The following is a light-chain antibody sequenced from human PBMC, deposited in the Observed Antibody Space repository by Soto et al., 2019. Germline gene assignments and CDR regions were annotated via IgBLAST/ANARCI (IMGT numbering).Light chain of an antibody. V-gene: IGKV3-20*01. CDR1: QTVTNDY. Sequence: LSQSPVTLSLSPGERVTLSCRASQTVTNDYLAWYQQTDGQAPRLLICDASTSATGVPDRFSGSGSGAEYTLTITRLEAEDVALYSCQDYGFSPISFGQGTRLEIK. CDR2: DAS. CDR3: QDYGFSPIS. J-gene: IGKJ5*01.